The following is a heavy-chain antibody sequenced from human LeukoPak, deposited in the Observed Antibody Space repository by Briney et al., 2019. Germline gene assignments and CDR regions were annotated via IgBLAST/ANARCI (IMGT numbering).Heavy chain of an antibody. CDR2: ISYDGSNK. V-gene: IGHV3-30-3*01. CDR3: ARDFGLVDTAMVTTLYYYYGMDV. D-gene: IGHD5-18*01. CDR1: GFTFSSYA. J-gene: IGHJ6*02. Sequence: GRSLRLSCAASGFTFSSYAMHWVRQAPGKGVEWVAVISYDGSNKYYADSVKGRFTISRDNSKNTLYLQMNSLRAEDTAVYYCARDFGLVDTAMVTTLYYYYGMDVWGQGTTVTVSS.